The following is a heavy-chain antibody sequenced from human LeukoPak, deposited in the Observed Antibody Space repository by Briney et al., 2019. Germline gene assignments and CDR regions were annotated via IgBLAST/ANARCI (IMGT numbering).Heavy chain of an antibody. CDR2: LYTGGGT. Sequence: GGSLRLSCAASGFSVRTTYMSWVRQAPGKGLEWVSVLYTGGGTDHADSVKGRFTITRENSKNTLSLQMNSLRVEDTAIYYCTRSGYRHPYHFDSWGQGTLVTVSS. D-gene: IGHD3-22*01. J-gene: IGHJ4*02. CDR1: GFSVRTTY. CDR3: TRSGYRHPYHFDS. V-gene: IGHV3-53*01.